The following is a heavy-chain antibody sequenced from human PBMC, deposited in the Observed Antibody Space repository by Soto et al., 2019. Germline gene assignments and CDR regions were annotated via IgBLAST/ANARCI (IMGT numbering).Heavy chain of an antibody. CDR2: IYYSGST. CDR1: GGSISSGGYY. J-gene: IGHJ5*02. Sequence: LSLTCTVSGGSISSGGYYWSWIRQHQGKGLEWIGYIYYSGSTYYNPSLKSRVTISVDTSKNQFSLNLSSVTAADTAVYYCARTSYDSSGTAADPWGQGTLVTVSS. CDR3: ARTSYDSSGTAADP. D-gene: IGHD3-22*01. V-gene: IGHV4-31*02.